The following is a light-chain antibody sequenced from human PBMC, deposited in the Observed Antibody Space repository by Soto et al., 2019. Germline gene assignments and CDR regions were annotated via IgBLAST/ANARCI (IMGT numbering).Light chain of an antibody. CDR1: QSVGTN. Sequence: EIVMTQSPGTLSALPGQSATLPCRASQSVGTNLAWYHQKPGQAPRLLIYGASTRATGIPVRFSGSGSGTEFTLTISSLQSDDFAVYYCQQYNQWSPITFGQGTRLE. CDR2: GAS. V-gene: IGKV3-15*01. CDR3: QQYNQWSPIT. J-gene: IGKJ5*01.